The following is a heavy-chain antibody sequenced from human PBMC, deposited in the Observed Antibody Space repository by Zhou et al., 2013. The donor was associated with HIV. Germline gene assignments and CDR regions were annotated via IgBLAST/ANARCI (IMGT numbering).Heavy chain of an antibody. D-gene: IGHD2-2*01. V-gene: IGHV4-38-2*01. CDR1: GYSISSGFY. CDR3: ARLPYTINWFDP. J-gene: IGHJ5*02. Sequence: QVQLQESGPGLVKPSETLSLTCAVSGYSISSGFYWGWIRQPPGKGLEWVGSFYYSGSTYYNPSLKSRVTISVDTSKNQFSLKLSSVTAADTAVYYCARLPYTINWFDPWGQGTLVTVSS. CDR2: FYYSGST.